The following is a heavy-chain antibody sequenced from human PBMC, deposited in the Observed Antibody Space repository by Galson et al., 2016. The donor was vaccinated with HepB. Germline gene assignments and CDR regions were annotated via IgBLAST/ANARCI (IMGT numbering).Heavy chain of an antibody. D-gene: IGHD1-26*01. V-gene: IGHV3-15*01. J-gene: IGHJ6*02. CDR3: ARDGTLSGSYYHFYGMDV. CDR1: GFTFTKAW. Sequence: SLRLSCAASGFTFTKAWMNWVRQAPGKGLEWVGRIRGEADGGTTDHAAPVAGGFSISRDDSKNMVYLQMDSLRSDDTAVYYCARDGTLSGSYYHFYGMDVWGQGTTGTVSS. CDR2: IRGEADGGTT.